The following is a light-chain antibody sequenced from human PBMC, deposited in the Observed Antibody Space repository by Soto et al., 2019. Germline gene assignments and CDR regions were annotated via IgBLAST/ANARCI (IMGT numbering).Light chain of an antibody. J-gene: IGKJ1*01. CDR1: QSLVYSDGRTY. CDR2: DVS. V-gene: IGKV2D-29*01. Sequence: IVLTQTPLSLSVTPGQAASISCKSTQSLVYSDGRTYFYWYLQKPGQPPQLLIYDVSHLFSGVPDRFSGSAAGTDFTMKISRVEAEDIGIYYCMQTDKFPGTFSEGSRVEIK. CDR3: MQTDKFPGT.